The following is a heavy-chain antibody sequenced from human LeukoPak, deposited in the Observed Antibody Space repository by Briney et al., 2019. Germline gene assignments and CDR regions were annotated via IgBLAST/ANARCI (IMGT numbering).Heavy chain of an antibody. CDR1: GFTFRMYW. J-gene: IGHJ6*02. CDR3: ANDKSFHMDV. D-gene: IGHD1-1*01. CDR2: INSDASNT. V-gene: IGHV3-74*01. Sequence: GGSLRLSCVASGFTFRMYWMHWVRQVPGKGLVWVSRINSDASNTTYADSVEGRFTISRDNAKNTLYLQMNNLRAEDTAVYYCANDKSFHMDVWGQGTTVTVSS.